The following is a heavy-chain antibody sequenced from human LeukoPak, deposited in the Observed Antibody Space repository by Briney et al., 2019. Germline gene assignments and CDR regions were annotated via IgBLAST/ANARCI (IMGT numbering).Heavy chain of an antibody. CDR1: GFTFSSYA. J-gene: IGHJ4*02. D-gene: IGHD2-2*01. V-gene: IGHV3-23*01. CDR2: ISISGGNT. CDR3: AKKRIIPVAVPYFDY. Sequence: GGSLRLSCAASGFTFSSYAMSWVRQAPGKGLEWVAAISISGGNTYYADSAEGRFTISRDNSKNTLFLQMISLRAEDTAVYYCAKKRIIPVAVPYFDYWGQGTLVTVSS.